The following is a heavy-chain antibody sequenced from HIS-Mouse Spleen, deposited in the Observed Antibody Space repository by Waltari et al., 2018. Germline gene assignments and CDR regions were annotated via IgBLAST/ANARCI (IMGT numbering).Heavy chain of an antibody. Sequence: GESGGGVVQPGRSLRLSCAASGFTFSSYGMHWVRQAPGKGLEWVAVISYDGSNKYYADSVKGRFTISRDNSKNTLYLQMNSLRAEDTAVYYCAKDTSGSYSDYWGQGTLVTVSS. D-gene: IGHD1-26*01. CDR1: GFTFSSYG. CDR2: ISYDGSNK. V-gene: IGHV3-30*18. J-gene: IGHJ4*02. CDR3: AKDTSGSYSDY.